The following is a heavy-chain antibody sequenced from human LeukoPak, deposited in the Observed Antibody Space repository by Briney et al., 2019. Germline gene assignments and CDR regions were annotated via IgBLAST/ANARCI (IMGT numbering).Heavy chain of an antibody. CDR3: ARRDNYYGSGSSFDY. V-gene: IGHV5-51*01. D-gene: IGHD3-10*01. CDR1: GYSFTSYW. CDR2: IYPGDSDT. J-gene: IGHJ4*02. Sequence: GESLKISCKGSGYSFTSYWIGWVRQMPGKGLEWMGVIYPGDSDTRYSPSFQGQVTISADKSISTAYLQWSSLKASDTAMYYCARRDNYYGSGSSFDYWGQGTLVTVSS.